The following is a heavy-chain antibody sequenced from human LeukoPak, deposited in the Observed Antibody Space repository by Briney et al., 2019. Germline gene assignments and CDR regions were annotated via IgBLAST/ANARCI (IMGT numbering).Heavy chain of an antibody. V-gene: IGHV3-21*01. CDR1: GFTFSSYA. Sequence: GGSLRLSCAASGFTFSSYAMGWVRQAPGKGLGWVASITGNSSHIYYADSVKGRFTISRDTAKTSLYLQMNSLRADDTPMSHCARQYSSSWSSYYGMDVWGQGTTVTVSS. D-gene: IGHD6-13*01. J-gene: IGHJ6*02. CDR3: ARQYSSSWSSYYGMDV. CDR2: ITGNSSHI.